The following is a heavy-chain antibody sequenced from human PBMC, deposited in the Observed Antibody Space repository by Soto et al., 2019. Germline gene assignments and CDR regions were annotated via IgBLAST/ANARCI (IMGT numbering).Heavy chain of an antibody. V-gene: IGHV2-5*02. Sequence: QITLNESGPTLVKPTQTLTLTCTFSGFSLSTRGVGVGWIRQPPGKALEWLALLSWDEDERYSPSLMSRLTITKDTSKHHVLLTTTNMDPVDTATYCCARRPRGFTYFFAYWGQGTLVTVSS. CDR2: LSWDEDE. J-gene: IGHJ4*02. CDR3: ARRPRGFTYFFAY. CDR1: GFSLSTRGVG.